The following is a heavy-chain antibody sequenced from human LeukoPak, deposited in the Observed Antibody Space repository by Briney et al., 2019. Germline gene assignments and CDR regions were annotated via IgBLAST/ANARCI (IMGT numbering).Heavy chain of an antibody. J-gene: IGHJ4*02. CDR3: ASFSPGSVGDY. D-gene: IGHD3-10*01. CDR1: GYTFTNFA. CDR2: ISAYTFDT. V-gene: IGHV1-18*01. Sequence: GASVKISCKASGYTFTNFAISWVRQAPGQGLEWMGWISAYTFDTDYAENLQGRVTMTTDTSTSTAYMELRSLRSDDTAVYYCASFSPGSVGDYWGQGTLVTVSS.